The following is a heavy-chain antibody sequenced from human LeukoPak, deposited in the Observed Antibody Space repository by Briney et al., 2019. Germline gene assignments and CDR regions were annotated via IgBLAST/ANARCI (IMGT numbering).Heavy chain of an antibody. V-gene: IGHV4-4*09. Sequence: SETLSLTCTVSGASISHYYWSWIRQTPERGLEWIGHVHTSGGSTYSPSLKTRLTMSIDTSRSQLSLKLTSVTTADTAVYFCARLGSYHDFWGQGALVTVSS. CDR3: ARLGSYHDF. J-gene: IGHJ4*02. CDR2: VHTSGGS. CDR1: GASISHYY. D-gene: IGHD1-26*01.